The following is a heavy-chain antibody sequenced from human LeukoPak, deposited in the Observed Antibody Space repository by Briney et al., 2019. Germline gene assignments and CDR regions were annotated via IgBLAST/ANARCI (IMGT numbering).Heavy chain of an antibody. J-gene: IGHJ4*02. CDR1: GYSISSGYY. Sequence: PSETLSLTCAVSGYSISSGYYWGWIRQPPGKGLEWIGSIYHSGSTYYNPSLKSRVTISVDTSKNQFSLKLSSVTAADTAVYYCARHWPVEIATPFDYWGQGTLVTVSS. CDR3: ARHWPVEIATPFDY. V-gene: IGHV4-38-2*01. CDR2: IYHSGST. D-gene: IGHD5-24*01.